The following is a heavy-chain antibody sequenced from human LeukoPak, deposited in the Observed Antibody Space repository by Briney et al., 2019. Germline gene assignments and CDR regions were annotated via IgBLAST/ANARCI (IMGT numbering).Heavy chain of an antibody. CDR3: ARDSADDSSGYYPFDY. CDR1: GFTFSSYS. D-gene: IGHD3-22*01. CDR2: ISHSSSTI. V-gene: IGHV3-48*04. J-gene: IGHJ4*02. Sequence: SGGSLRLSCAASGFTFSSYSMNWVRQAPGKGLEWVSYISHSSSTIYYADSVKGRFTISRDNAKNSLNLQMNSLRAEDTAIYYCARDSADDSSGYYPFDYWGQGTQVSVSS.